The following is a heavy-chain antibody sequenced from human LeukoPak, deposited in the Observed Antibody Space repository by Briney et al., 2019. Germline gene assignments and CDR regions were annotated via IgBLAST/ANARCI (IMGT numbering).Heavy chain of an antibody. J-gene: IGHJ4*02. V-gene: IGHV4-34*01. CDR1: GGSFSGYY. D-gene: IGHD2-2*01. CDR2: INHSGST. Sequence: SETLSLTCAVYGGSFSGYYWSWIRQPPGKGLEWIGEINHSGSTNYNPSLKSRVTISVDTSKNQFSLKLSSVTAADTAVNYCAGGKCSSTSCYLGDLGFDYWGQGTLVTVSS. CDR3: AGGKCSSTSCYLGDLGFDY.